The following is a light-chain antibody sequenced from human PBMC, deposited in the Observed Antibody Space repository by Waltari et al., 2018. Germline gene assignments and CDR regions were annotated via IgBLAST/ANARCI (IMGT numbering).Light chain of an antibody. CDR3: TSYATGSSYI. J-gene: IGLJ1*01. CDR2: DVS. CDR1: SNDVGGYNY. Sequence: QSALTQPASVSGSPGQSITISCTGTSNDVGGYNYVSWYQQHPGKAPKLMIYDVSDRPSGVSNHFSGSKSGNTASLTISGLQAEDEAEYYCTSYATGSSYIFGGGTKVTVL. V-gene: IGLV2-14*03.